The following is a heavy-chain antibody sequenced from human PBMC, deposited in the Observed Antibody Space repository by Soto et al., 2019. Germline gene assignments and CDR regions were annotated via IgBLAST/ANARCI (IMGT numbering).Heavy chain of an antibody. J-gene: IGHJ6*02. D-gene: IGHD3-3*01. Sequence: SVKVSCKASGGTFSSYAISWVRQAPGQGLEWMGGIIPIFGTANYAQKFQGRVTITADESTSTAYMELSSLRSEDTAVYYCAREDLHIHLSYYYGMDVWGQGTTVTVSS. CDR3: AREDLHIHLSYYYGMDV. V-gene: IGHV1-69*13. CDR1: GGTFSSYA. CDR2: IIPIFGTA.